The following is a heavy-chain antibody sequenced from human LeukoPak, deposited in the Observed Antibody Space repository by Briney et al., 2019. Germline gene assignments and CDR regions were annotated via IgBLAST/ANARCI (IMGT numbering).Heavy chain of an antibody. V-gene: IGHV3-9*01. CDR3: VRPSNPPR. CDR1: GFNFDDYE. J-gene: IGHJ4*02. CDR2: ISWNSGTM. Sequence: GGSLRLSCAASGFNFDDYEMHWVRQAPGKGLEWVSGISWNSGTMAYADSVKGRFTISRDNDKNSLFLQMNSLGAEDTAIYYCVRPSNPPRWGQGTLVTVSS.